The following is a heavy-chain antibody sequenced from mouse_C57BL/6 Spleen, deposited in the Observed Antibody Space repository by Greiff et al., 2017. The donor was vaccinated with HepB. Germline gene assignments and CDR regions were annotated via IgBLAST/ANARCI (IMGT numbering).Heavy chain of an antibody. CDR2: ISGGGGNT. J-gene: IGHJ2*01. Sequence: EVKVVESGGGLVKPGGSLKLSCAASGFTFSSYTMSWVRQTPEKRLEWVATISGGGGNTYYPDSVKGRFTISRDNAKNTLYLQMSSLRSEDTALYYCARQRAGIDYWGQGTTLTVSS. V-gene: IGHV5-9*01. D-gene: IGHD3-3*01. CDR1: GFTFSSYT. CDR3: ARQRAGIDY.